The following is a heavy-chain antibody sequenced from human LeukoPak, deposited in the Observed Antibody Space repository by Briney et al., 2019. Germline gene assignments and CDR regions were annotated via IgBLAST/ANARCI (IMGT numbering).Heavy chain of an antibody. J-gene: IGHJ4*02. V-gene: IGHV3-15*01. D-gene: IGHD3-16*01. Sequence: GGSLRLSCAASGFTFSNAWMSWVRQAPGKGLEWVGRIKSKTNGGTTDYAAPVKGRFTISRDDSKNTLYLQMNSLKTEDTAVYYCTTPPGGRWPPGGYWGQGTLVTVSS. CDR2: IKSKTNGGTT. CDR1: GFTFSNAW. CDR3: TTPPGGRWPPGGY.